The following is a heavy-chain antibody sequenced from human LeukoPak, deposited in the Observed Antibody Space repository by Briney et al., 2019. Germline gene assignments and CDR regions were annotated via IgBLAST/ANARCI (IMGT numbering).Heavy chain of an antibody. CDR1: GYTFTSYY. J-gene: IGHJ5*02. V-gene: IGHV1-46*01. Sequence: ASVKVSCKASGYTFTSYYMHWVRQAPGQGLEWMGIINPSGGSTSYAQKFQGRVTMTRDTSTSTVYMELSSPRSEDTAVYYCARSRCSGGSCYGSHWFDPWGQGTLVTVSS. CDR2: INPSGGST. CDR3: ARSRCSGGSCYGSHWFDP. D-gene: IGHD2-15*01.